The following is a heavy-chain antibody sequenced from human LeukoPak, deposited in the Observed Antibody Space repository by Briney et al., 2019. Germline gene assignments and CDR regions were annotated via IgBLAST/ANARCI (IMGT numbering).Heavy chain of an antibody. V-gene: IGHV3-9*01. CDR2: ISWNSGSI. CDR1: GFTFDDYA. J-gene: IGHJ4*02. Sequence: PGRSLRLSCAASGFTFDDYAMHWVRQAPGKGLEWVSGISWNSGSIGYADSVKGRFTISRDNAKNSLYLQMSSLRAEDTALYYCAKDSDSSGYLIGRGYFDYWGQGTLVTVSS. D-gene: IGHD3-22*01. CDR3: AKDSDSSGYLIGRGYFDY.